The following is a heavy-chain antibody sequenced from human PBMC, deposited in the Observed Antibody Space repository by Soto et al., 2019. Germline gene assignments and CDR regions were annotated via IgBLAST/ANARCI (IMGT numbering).Heavy chain of an antibody. CDR3: ARGRTVRNYADDSSDYFYFFDY. CDR2: VYYTGST. CDR1: GDSISTFY. Sequence: SETLSLTCTVSGDSISTFYWGWMRQAPGKELEWIGYVYYTGSTNYNPSLKSRVTISVDRSKNQFSLKLTSANAADTAVYYCARGRTVRNYADDSSDYFYFFDYGGQGTQVTVS. D-gene: IGHD3-22*01. J-gene: IGHJ4*02. V-gene: IGHV4-59*01.